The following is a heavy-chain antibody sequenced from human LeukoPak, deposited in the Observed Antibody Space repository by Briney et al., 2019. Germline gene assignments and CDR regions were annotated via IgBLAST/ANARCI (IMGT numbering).Heavy chain of an antibody. V-gene: IGHV3-74*01. J-gene: IGHJ4*02. CDR2: INSDGRST. Sequence: PGGSLRLSCAASGFTFSSYWMHWVRQAPGKGLVWVSRINSDGRSTGYADSVKGRFTISGDNSKNTLYLQMNSLRAEDTAVYYCAKCLPDYYRFDYWGQGTLVTVSS. CDR1: GFTFSSYW. D-gene: IGHD3-10*01. CDR3: AKCLPDYYRFDY.